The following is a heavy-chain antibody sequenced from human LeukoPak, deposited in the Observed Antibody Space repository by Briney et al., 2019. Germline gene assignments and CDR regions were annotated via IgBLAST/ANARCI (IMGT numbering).Heavy chain of an antibody. J-gene: IGHJ4*02. CDR1: GYTFRDSG. V-gene: IGHV1-18*01. CDR3: ARGPYYDSWSGAGY. Sequence: GASVKVSCKASGYTFRDSGISWVRQAPGQGLEWMGWITTYNGNTNYIQKLQGRVTMTTDTSTSTAYMELRSLRSDDTAVYYCARGPYYDSWSGAGYWGQGTLVTVSS. D-gene: IGHD3-3*01. CDR2: ITTYNGNT.